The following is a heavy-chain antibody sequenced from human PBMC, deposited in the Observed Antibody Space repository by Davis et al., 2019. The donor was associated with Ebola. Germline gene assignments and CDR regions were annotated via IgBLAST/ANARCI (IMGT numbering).Heavy chain of an antibody. J-gene: IGHJ4*02. CDR3: TRTPAAGL. V-gene: IGHV3-15*01. D-gene: IGHD6-13*01. Sequence: PSETLSLTCAVSGGSISSSHWWSWVRQAPGKGLEWVGRIKSKTDGGTADYAAPVKTRFTISRDDSKNTLYLQMNSLKSEDTAVYYCTRTPAAGLWGQGTLVTVSS. CDR2: IKSKTDGGTA. CDR1: GGSISSSHW.